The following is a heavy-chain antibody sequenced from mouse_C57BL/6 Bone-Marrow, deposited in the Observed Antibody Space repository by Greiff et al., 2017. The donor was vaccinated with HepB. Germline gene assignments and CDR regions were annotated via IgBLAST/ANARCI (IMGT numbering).Heavy chain of an antibody. J-gene: IGHJ1*03. V-gene: IGHV14-4*01. D-gene: IGHD1-1*01. CDR2: IDPENGDT. Sequence: VHVKQSGAELVRPGASVKLSCTASGFNIKDDYMHWVKQRPEQGLEWIGWIDPENGDTEYASKFQGKATITADTSSNTAYLQLSSLTSEDTAVYYCTTLITTVGDGYFDVWGTGTTVTVSS. CDR1: GFNIKDDY. CDR3: TTLITTVGDGYFDV.